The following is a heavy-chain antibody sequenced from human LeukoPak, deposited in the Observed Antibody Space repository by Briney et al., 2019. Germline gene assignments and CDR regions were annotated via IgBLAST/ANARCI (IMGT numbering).Heavy chain of an antibody. Sequence: HSGGSLRLSCAASGFTFRSYAMSWVRQAPGKGLEWVSAISGSGGSTYYADSVKGRFTISRDNSKNTLYLQMNSLRAEDTAVYYCAKAERQWLVRGPAFDYWGQGTLVTVSS. D-gene: IGHD6-19*01. V-gene: IGHV3-23*01. CDR1: GFTFRSYA. CDR2: ISGSGGST. CDR3: AKAERQWLVRGPAFDY. J-gene: IGHJ4*02.